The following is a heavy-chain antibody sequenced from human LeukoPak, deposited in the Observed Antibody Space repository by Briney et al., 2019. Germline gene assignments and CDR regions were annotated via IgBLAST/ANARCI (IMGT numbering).Heavy chain of an antibody. CDR2: INHSGGT. J-gene: IGHJ4*02. CDR1: GFPFSSYS. CDR3: ASGIYVWGSYRPFDY. Sequence: NSGGSLRLSCAASGFPFSSYSMTWVRQPPGKGLEWIGEINHSGGTNYNPSLESRVTISVDTSKNQFSLELSSVTAADTAVYYCASGIYVWGSYRPFDYWGQGTLVTVSS. V-gene: IGHV4-34*01. D-gene: IGHD3-16*02.